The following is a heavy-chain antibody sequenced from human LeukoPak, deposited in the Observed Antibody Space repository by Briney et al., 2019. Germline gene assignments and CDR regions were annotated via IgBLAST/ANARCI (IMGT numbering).Heavy chain of an antibody. CDR1: GFTFSSYD. CDR3: ARGRLWYQLQPLDY. J-gene: IGHJ4*02. D-gene: IGHD2-2*01. Sequence: QAGGSLRLSCAASGFTFSSYDMHWVRQATGKGPEWVSAIGTAGDTYYPGSVKGRFTISRENAKNSLYLQMNSLRAGDTAVYYCARGRLWYQLQPLDYWGQGTLVTVSS. CDR2: IGTAGDT. V-gene: IGHV3-13*01.